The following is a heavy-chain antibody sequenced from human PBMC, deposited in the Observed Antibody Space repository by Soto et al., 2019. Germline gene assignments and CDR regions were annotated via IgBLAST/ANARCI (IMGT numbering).Heavy chain of an antibody. CDR2: IYYSGST. Sequence: SETLSLTCTVSGGSISSGGYYWSWIRQHPGKGLEWIGYIYYSGSTYYNPSLKSRVTISVDTSKNQFSLKLSSVTAADTAVYYCARSSSWYYFDYRGQGTLVTVSS. D-gene: IGHD6-13*01. CDR3: ARSSSWYYFDY. J-gene: IGHJ4*02. CDR1: GGSISSGGYY. V-gene: IGHV4-31*03.